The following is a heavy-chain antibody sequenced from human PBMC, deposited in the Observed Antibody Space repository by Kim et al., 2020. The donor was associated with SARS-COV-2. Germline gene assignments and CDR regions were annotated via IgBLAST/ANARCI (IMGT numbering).Heavy chain of an antibody. Sequence: ASVKVSCKASGYTFTGYYMHWVRQAPGQGLEWMGWINPNSGGTNYAQKFQGWVTMTRDTSISTAYMELSRLRSDDTAVYYCARARVVAATRTTSYYYGMDVWGQGTTVTVSS. CDR3: ARARVVAATRTTSYYYGMDV. J-gene: IGHJ6*02. D-gene: IGHD2-15*01. CDR2: INPNSGGT. CDR1: GYTFTGYY. V-gene: IGHV1-2*04.